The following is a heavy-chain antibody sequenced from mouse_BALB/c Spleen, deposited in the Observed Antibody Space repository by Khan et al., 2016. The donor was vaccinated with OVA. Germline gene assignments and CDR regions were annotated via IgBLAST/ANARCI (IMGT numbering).Heavy chain of an antibody. CDR1: GFTFSSYS. D-gene: IGHD4-1*01. J-gene: IGHJ3*01. V-gene: IGHV5-6*01. Sequence: EVELVESGGDLVKPGGSLKLSCAASGFTFSSYSMPWVRQTPDKRLEWVATISSGGDYTYYQDNVKGRFTISRDNARHTLYLQMSRLKSEDTAMYCGASHLTGSFTYGGQGTLVTVSA. CDR2: ISSGGDYT. CDR3: ASHLTGSFTY.